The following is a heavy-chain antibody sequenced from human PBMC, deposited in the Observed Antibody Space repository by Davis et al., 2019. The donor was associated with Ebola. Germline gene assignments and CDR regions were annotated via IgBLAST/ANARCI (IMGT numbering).Heavy chain of an antibody. D-gene: IGHD4-17*01. CDR3: VRGDYHYYYYYGMDV. V-gene: IGHV3-30*03. J-gene: IGHJ6*02. CDR1: GFTFSSYG. Sequence: GESLKISCAASGFTFSSYGMHWVRQAPGKGLEWVAVISYDGSNKYYADSVKGRFTISRDNSKNTLYLQMNSLRAEDTAVYYCVRGDYHYYYYYGMDVWGQGTTVTVSS. CDR2: ISYDGSNK.